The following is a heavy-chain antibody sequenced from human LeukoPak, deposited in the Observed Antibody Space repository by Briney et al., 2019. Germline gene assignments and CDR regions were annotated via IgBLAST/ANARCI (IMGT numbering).Heavy chain of an antibody. CDR1: GYTFTGYY. V-gene: IGHV1-2*02. Sequence: ASVKVSCKASGYTFTGYYMHWVRQAPGQGLEWMGWINPNSGGTNYAQKFQGRVTMTRDTSISTAYMELSRLRSDDTAVYYCARATGYYGSGSYYYYYMDVWGKGTTVTIS. CDR2: INPNSGGT. CDR3: ARATGYYGSGSYYYYYMDV. D-gene: IGHD3-10*01. J-gene: IGHJ6*03.